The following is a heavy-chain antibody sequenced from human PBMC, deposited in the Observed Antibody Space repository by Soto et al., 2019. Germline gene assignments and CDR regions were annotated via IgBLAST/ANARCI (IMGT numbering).Heavy chain of an antibody. CDR3: ARDGGRRSGGIDY. D-gene: IGHD1-26*01. V-gene: IGHV1-69*01. CDR1: GGTFSSYS. Sequence: QVQLVQSGAEVKKAGSSVKVSCKASGGTFSSYSINWVRQAPGQGLEWMGEIIPIFGTANYAQKFQGRVTITADESTSTAYMELSSLISEDTAVYYCARDGGRRSGGIDYWGQGTLVTVSS. CDR2: IIPIFGTA. J-gene: IGHJ4*02.